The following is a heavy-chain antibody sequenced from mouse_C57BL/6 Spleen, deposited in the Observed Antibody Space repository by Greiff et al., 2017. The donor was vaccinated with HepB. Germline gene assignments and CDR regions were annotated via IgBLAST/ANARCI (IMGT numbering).Heavy chain of an antibody. CDR1: GYKFTDYE. D-gene: IGHD2-4*01. J-gene: IGHJ4*01. V-gene: IGHV1-15*01. CDR3: TRIYYDYDNAMDY. Sequence: QVQLQQSGAELVRPGASVTLSCKASGYKFTDYEMHWVKQTPVHGLEWIGAIDPETGGTAYNQKFKGKAILTADKSSSTAYMELRSLTSEDSAVYYCTRIYYDYDNAMDYWGQGTSVTVSS. CDR2: IDPETGGT.